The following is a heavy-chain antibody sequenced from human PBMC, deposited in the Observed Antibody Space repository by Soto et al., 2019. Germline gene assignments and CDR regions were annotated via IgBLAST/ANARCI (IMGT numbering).Heavy chain of an antibody. Sequence: GESLNISCKGSGYSFTSYWIGLVRQMPGKGLEWMGIIYPGDSDTRYSPSFQGQVTISADKSISTAYLQWSSLKASDTAMYYCARLNCSSTSWYAEEINGMDVWGQGTTVTVSS. CDR1: GYSFTSYW. J-gene: IGHJ6*02. CDR3: ARLNCSSTSWYAEEINGMDV. V-gene: IGHV5-51*01. CDR2: IYPGDSDT. D-gene: IGHD2-2*01.